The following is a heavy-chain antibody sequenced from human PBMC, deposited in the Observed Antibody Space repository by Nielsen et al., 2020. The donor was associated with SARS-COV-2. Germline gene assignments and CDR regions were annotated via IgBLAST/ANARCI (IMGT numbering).Heavy chain of an antibody. CDR1: GGSISSVPYY. D-gene: IGHD1-26*01. Sequence: SETLSLTCSVSGGSISSVPYYWTWIRQHPGKGLEWIGYIYYTGSSYYNPSLKSRVTISVDTSKSQFSLKLNSIAAADTAVYYCARGRLVSGNYYDYWGQGILVTVSS. CDR3: ARGRLVSGNYYDY. J-gene: IGHJ4*02. CDR2: IYYTGSS. V-gene: IGHV4-31*03.